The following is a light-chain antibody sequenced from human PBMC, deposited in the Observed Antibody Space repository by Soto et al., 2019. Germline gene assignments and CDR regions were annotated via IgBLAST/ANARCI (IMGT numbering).Light chain of an antibody. CDR1: SSDVGDFNY. CDR3: SSYSSSTTHVV. J-gene: IGLJ2*01. CDR2: DVT. Sequence: QSALTQPASVSGSPGRSVTISCTGTSSDVGDFNYVSRYQHLPGRAAKLIIYDVTNRPSGISYRFSASKSGRTASLTISGLQAEDEADYYCSSYSSSTTHVVFGGGTKLIVL. V-gene: IGLV2-14*03.